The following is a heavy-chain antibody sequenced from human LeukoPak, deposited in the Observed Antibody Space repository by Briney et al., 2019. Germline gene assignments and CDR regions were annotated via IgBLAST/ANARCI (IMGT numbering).Heavy chain of an antibody. D-gene: IGHD2-15*01. CDR1: GFTFSTYT. CDR3: VSRPGRREHYFDY. J-gene: IGHJ4*02. CDR2: ISSSSSFI. V-gene: IGHV3-21*01. Sequence: GGSLRLSCAASGFTFSTYTMNWVRQAPGKGLEWVSSISSSSSFIYYAGSVKGRFTISRDNANKSLYLQMNSLRAEDSAVYYCVSRPGRREHYFDYWGQGTLVTVSS.